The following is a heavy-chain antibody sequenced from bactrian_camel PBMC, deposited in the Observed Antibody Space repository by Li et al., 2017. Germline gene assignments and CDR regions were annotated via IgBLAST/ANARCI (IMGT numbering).Heavy chain of an antibody. CDR1: GNTDSTHC. J-gene: IGHJ4*01. V-gene: IGHV3S53*01. Sequence: HVQLVESGGGSVQAGGSLRLSCAASGNTDSTHCMGWFRQAPGKERRGIASIATDGTRTYLASVKGRFTISRDNANNTLYLEMNTLKPEDTATYHCAADGVVTCVPVALEVIRKTTYFGQGTQVTVS. CDR2: IATDGTR. D-gene: IGHD5*01.